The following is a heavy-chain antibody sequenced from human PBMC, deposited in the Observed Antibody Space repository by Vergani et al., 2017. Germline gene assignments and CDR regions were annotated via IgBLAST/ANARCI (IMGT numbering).Heavy chain of an antibody. V-gene: IGHV3-9*01. J-gene: IGHJ6*02. Sequence: EVQLVESGGGLVQPGRSLRLSCGASGFTFDDYAMHWVRQAPGKGLEWVSGISWNSGSIGYADSVKGRFTISRDNAKNSLYLQMNSLRAEDTALYYCAKDMARGCSGGSCSTYYYYGMDVWGQGTTVTVSS. D-gene: IGHD2-15*01. CDR1: GFTFDDYA. CDR3: AKDMARGCSGGSCSTYYYYGMDV. CDR2: ISWNSGSI.